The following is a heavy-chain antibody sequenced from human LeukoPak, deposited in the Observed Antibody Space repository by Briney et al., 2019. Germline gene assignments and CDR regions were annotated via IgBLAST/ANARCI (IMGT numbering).Heavy chain of an antibody. CDR1: GFTFSSYG. CDR3: AKVNGRQCSGGSCQGGWFDP. D-gene: IGHD2-15*01. CDR2: ISYDGSNK. J-gene: IGHJ5*02. Sequence: GGSLRLSCAASGFTFSSYGMHWVRQAPGKGLEWVAVISYDGSNKYYADSVKGRFTISRDNSKNTLYLRMNSLRAEDTAVYYCAKVNGRQCSGGSCQGGWFDPWGQGTLVTVSS. V-gene: IGHV3-30*18.